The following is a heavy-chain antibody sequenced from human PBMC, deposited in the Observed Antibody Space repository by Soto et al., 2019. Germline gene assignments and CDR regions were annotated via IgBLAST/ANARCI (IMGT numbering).Heavy chain of an antibody. Sequence: GASVKVSCKASGYTFTSYAMHWVRQAPGQRLEWMGWINAGNGNTKYAQKFQGRVTITTDTSTSTAYMELSSLRSEDTAVYYCARDYSYCSGGSCYVYWGQGTLVT. CDR3: ARDYSYCSGGSCYVY. CDR1: GYTFTSYA. D-gene: IGHD2-15*01. CDR2: INAGNGNT. J-gene: IGHJ4*02. V-gene: IGHV1-3*01.